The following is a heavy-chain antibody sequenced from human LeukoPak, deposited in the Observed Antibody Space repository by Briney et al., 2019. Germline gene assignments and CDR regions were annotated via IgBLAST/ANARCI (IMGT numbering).Heavy chain of an antibody. V-gene: IGHV4-61*02. Sequence: SETLSLTCTVSGGSISSGTHYWTWIRQPAGKGLEWIGRVYISGTTYYNPALKSRVTISIDTSKNQFSLKLSSVTAADTAVYYCARASEDYYYYYMDVWGKGTTVTISS. CDR1: GGSISSGTHY. D-gene: IGHD1-14*01. CDR3: ARASEDYYYYYMDV. CDR2: VYISGTT. J-gene: IGHJ6*03.